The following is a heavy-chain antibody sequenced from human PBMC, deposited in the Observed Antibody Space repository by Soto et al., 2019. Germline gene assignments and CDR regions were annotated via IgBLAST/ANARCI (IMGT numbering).Heavy chain of an antibody. D-gene: IGHD3-22*01. CDR2: IYHSGST. CDR3: ARDKSYDSSGYYYVAFDI. V-gene: IGHV4-38-2*02. Sequence: PSETPSLTCAVSGYSISSGYYWGWIRQPPGKGLEWIGSIYHSGSTYYNPSLKSRVTTSVDTSKNQFSLKLSSVTAADTAVYYCARDKSYDSSGYYYVAFDIWGQGTMVTVSS. J-gene: IGHJ3*02. CDR1: GYSISSGYY.